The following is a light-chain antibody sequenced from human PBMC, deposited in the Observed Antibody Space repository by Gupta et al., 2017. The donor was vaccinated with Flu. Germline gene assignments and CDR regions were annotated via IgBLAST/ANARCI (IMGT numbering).Light chain of an antibody. J-gene: IGKJ2*03. CDR2: DAS. CDR1: QSVRTY. Sequence: CRASQSVRTYVAWYQKKPGQAPRLLIYDASIRATGIPARFSGSGSGADFTLTISSLESEDFAVYYCLHRADWPPYSFGQGTKLEIK. CDR3: LHRADWPPYS. V-gene: IGKV3-11*01.